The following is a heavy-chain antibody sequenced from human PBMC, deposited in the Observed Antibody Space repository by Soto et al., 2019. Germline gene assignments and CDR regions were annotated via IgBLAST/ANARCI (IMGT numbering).Heavy chain of an antibody. D-gene: IGHD2-21*02. CDR3: ARDKTRDPYYFDY. J-gene: IGHJ4*02. V-gene: IGHV3-33*01. CDR1: GFPFSSYG. Sequence: PGGSLRLSCAASGFPFSSYGMHWVRQAPGKGLEWVAVIWYDGSNKYYADSVKGRFTISRDNSKNTLYLQMNSLRAEDTAVYYCARDKTRDPYYFDYWGQGTLVTVSS. CDR2: IWYDGSNK.